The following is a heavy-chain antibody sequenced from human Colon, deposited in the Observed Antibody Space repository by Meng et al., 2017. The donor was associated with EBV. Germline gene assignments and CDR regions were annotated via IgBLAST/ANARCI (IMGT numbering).Heavy chain of an antibody. CDR2: IKRASDGGTT. D-gene: IGHD3-10*01. CDR3: TDVGGDMI. J-gene: IGHJ4*02. CDR1: GFTFTNSH. V-gene: IGHV3-15*01. Sequence: VQVGGSGGRLVKPGESLRLSCAAFGFTFTNSHMTWVRQAPGKGLEWVGRIKRASDGGTTDYAAPVKGRFTISRDDSKSTVYLQMNSLKSEDTGVYYCTDVGGDMIWGQGTLVTVSS.